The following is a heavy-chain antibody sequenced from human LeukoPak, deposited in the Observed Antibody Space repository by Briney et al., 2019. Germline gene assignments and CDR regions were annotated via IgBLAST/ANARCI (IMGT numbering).Heavy chain of an antibody. CDR3: ARDTRGYASFDY. V-gene: IGHV3-7*04. CDR2: IEQDGSEK. J-gene: IGHJ4*02. D-gene: IGHD2-2*01. Sequence: GGSLTLSCAASGFTVSSNYMSWVRQAPGKGLEWVANIEQDGSEKDHVDSVKGRFTISRDNAKNSLYLQMHSLRAEDTAVYYCARDTRGYASFDYWGQGTLVTVSS. CDR1: GFTVSSNY.